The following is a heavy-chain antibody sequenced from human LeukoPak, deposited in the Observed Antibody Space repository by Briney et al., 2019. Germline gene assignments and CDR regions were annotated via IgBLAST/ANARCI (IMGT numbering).Heavy chain of an antibody. CDR1: GGSFSGYY. D-gene: IGHD3-16*02. Sequence: SETLSLTCAVYGGSFSGYYWSWIRQPAGKGLEWIGRIYTSGSTNYNPSLKSRVTMSVDTSKNQFSLKLSSVTAADTAVYYCARESWDYVWGSYRQTNEYYFDYWGQGTLVTVSS. CDR2: IYTSGST. J-gene: IGHJ4*02. V-gene: IGHV4-4*07. CDR3: ARESWDYVWGSYRQTNEYYFDY.